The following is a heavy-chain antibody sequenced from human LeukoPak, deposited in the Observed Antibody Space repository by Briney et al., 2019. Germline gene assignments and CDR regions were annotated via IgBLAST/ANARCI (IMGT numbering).Heavy chain of an antibody. CDR1: GFTFSSYS. D-gene: IGHD3-9*01. J-gene: IGHJ4*02. CDR3: ARESYYDILTGYSYYFDY. Sequence: GGSLRLSCAASGFTFSSYSRNWVRQAPGKGLEWVSSISSSSTYIYYADSVKGRFTISRDNAKNSLYLQMNSLRAEDTAVYYCARESYYDILTGYSYYFDYWGQGTLVTVFS. CDR2: ISSSSTYI. V-gene: IGHV3-21*01.